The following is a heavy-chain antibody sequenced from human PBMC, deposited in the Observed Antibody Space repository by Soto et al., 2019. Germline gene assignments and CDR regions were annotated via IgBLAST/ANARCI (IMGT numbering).Heavy chain of an antibody. V-gene: IGHV3-30*18. CDR3: AKSDDILTGYYPY. CDR2: ISDDGSNK. Sequence: PGGSQRLSCAASGFTFRRHWRTWVRQAPGKGLEWVAVISDDGSNKYYADSVKGRFTISRDNSKNTLYLQMNSLRAEDTAVYYCAKSDDILTGYYPYWGQGTLVTVSS. J-gene: IGHJ4*02. CDR1: GFTFRRHW. D-gene: IGHD3-9*01.